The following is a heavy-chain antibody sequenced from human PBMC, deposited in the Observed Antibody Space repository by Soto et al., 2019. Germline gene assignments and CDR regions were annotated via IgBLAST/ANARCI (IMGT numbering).Heavy chain of an antibody. D-gene: IGHD2-15*01. CDR3: AKRRGAGGHFDY. V-gene: IGHV3-23*01. CDR2: VSIGGST. J-gene: IGHJ4*02. Sequence: GGSLRLSCAASGFTFSGYAMGWVRQGPGKGLEWVAVVSIGGSTHYADSVRGRFTISRDNSKNTLSLQMNSLTAEDTAVYFCAKRRGAGGHFDYWGQGALVTVSS. CDR1: GFTFSGYA.